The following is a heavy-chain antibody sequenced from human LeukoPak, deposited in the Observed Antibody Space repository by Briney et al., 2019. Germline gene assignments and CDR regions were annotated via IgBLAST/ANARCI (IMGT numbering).Heavy chain of an antibody. V-gene: IGHV4-39*01. Sequence: SETLSLTCTVSGGSISSSGYYWGWIRQPPGKGLEWIASIYYSGSTYYNPSLKRRVTISVDTSKNPLSLKLSSLTAADTAVYYCARRKYDFWSGYYSPGYYYYYMDVWGKGTTVTVSS. D-gene: IGHD3-3*01. CDR3: ARRKYDFWSGYYSPGYYYYYMDV. CDR2: IYYSGST. CDR1: GGSISSSGYY. J-gene: IGHJ6*03.